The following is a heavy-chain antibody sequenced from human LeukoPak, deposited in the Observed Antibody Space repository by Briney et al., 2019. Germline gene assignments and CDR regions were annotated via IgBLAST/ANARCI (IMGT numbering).Heavy chain of an antibody. CDR3: ARDNYDSSGYYEHALDL. V-gene: IGHV4-30-4*01. Sequence: SETLSLTCAVSGGSISSGDYYWTWIRQPPGKGLEWIAYIYYTGSTYYNPSLKSRVTISVDTSKNQFSLKMTSLTAADTAVYYCARDNYDSSGYYEHALDLWGQGTMVTVSS. CDR2: IYYTGST. CDR1: GGSISSGDYY. D-gene: IGHD3-22*01. J-gene: IGHJ3*01.